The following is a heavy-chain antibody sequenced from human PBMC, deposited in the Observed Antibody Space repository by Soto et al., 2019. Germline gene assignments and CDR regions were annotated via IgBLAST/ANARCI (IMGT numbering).Heavy chain of an antibody. V-gene: IGHV4-31*11. Sequence: QLQLQESGPGLVKPSQTLSLTCAVSGGSISNGGYYWSWIRQHPGKGLEWIGSIYFSGSTYYNPALKSRVTIPVPTPKNPFSPKLSSVTAADTAVYYCARDSHSQQPNHRWGGGYMDVWGKGTTVTVSS. J-gene: IGHJ6*03. D-gene: IGHD6-13*01. CDR1: GGSISNGGYY. CDR2: IYFSGST. CDR3: ARDSHSQQPNHRWGGGYMDV.